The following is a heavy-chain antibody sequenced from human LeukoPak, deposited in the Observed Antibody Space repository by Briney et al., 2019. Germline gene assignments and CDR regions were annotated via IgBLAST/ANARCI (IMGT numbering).Heavy chain of an antibody. CDR3: AVSARVASYWYFDY. Sequence: PGGSLRLSCAASGFTFSSHAMSWVRQAPGKGLEWISAITGSGGDSNHADSVKGRFTISRDNSKNTLYLQMNSLRAEDTAVYYCAVSARVASYWYFDYWGQGTLVTVSS. D-gene: IGHD3-10*01. CDR2: ITGSGGDS. V-gene: IGHV3-23*01. J-gene: IGHJ4*02. CDR1: GFTFSSHA.